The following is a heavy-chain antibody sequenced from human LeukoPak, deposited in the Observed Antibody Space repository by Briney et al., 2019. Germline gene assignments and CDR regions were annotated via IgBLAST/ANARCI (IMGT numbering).Heavy chain of an antibody. D-gene: IGHD1-26*01. V-gene: IGHV4-59*08. CDR2: IYYSGST. J-gene: IGHJ4*02. Sequence: PSETLSLTGTVSGGSISSYYWSWIRQPPGKGLEWIGYIYYSGSTNYNPSLKSRATISVDTSKNQFSLKLSSVTAADTAVYYCARHSGSYLFDYWGQGTLVTVSS. CDR1: GGSISSYY. CDR3: ARHSGSYLFDY.